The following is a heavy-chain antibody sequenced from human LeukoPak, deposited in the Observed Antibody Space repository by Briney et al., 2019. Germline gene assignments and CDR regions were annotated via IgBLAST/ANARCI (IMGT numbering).Heavy chain of an antibody. Sequence: GGSLRLSCAASGFPFSNYAMSWVRQAPGGGLEWVSVLNARATSPHYADSVKGRFTISRDNPKNMLYLQMDRLRAEDTAVYYCAKEAWFGELALDRWGQGTLVTVSS. CDR3: AKEAWFGELALDR. J-gene: IGHJ5*02. V-gene: IGHV3-23*01. CDR2: LNARATSP. D-gene: IGHD3-10*01. CDR1: GFPFSNYA.